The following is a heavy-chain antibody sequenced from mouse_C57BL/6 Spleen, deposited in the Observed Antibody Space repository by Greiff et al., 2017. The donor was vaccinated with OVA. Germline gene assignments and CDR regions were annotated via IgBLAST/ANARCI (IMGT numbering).Heavy chain of an antibody. CDR3: ARKNYPDY. CDR1: GYTFTSYW. D-gene: IGHD1-1*01. Sequence: QVQLKQPGAELVKPGASVKLSCKASGYTFTSYWMQWVKQRPGQGLEWIGEIDPSDSYTNYNQKFKGKATLTVDTSSSTAYMQLSSLTSEDSAVYYCARKNYPDYWGQGTTLTVSS. CDR2: IDPSDSYT. V-gene: IGHV1-50*01. J-gene: IGHJ2*01.